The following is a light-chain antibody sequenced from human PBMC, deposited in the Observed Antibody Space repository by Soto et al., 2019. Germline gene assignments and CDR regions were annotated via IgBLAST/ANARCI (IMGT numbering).Light chain of an antibody. CDR1: SSDIGDYDY. Sequence: QPASVSGSPGQSITISCTGTSSDIGDYDYVSWYQQHPGKAPKLLISEVSNRPSGVSNRFSGSKSGNTASLTISGLQAEDEADYYCNSYASGNARVFGTGTKVTVL. CDR3: NSYASGNARV. CDR2: EVS. V-gene: IGLV2-14*01. J-gene: IGLJ1*01.